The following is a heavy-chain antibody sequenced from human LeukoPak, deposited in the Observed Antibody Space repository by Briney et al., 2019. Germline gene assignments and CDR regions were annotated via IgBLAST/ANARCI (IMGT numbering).Heavy chain of an antibody. CDR1: GFTFRTFA. Sequence: PGGSLRLSCAASGFTFRTFAMPWVRQAPGKGLEWVALTSFDESNRGYADSVKGRFTISRDNSKNTLYLQMNSLTVEDTAVYYCARDLPPLDYWGQGTLVTVSS. CDR2: TSFDESNR. V-gene: IGHV3-30-3*01. J-gene: IGHJ4*02. CDR3: ARDLPPLDY.